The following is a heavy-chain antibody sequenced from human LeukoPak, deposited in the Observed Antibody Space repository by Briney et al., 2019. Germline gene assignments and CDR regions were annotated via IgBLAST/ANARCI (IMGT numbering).Heavy chain of an antibody. CDR3: ARMITFGGVIFDY. J-gene: IGHJ4*02. CDR2: IYHSGST. V-gene: IGHV4-38-2*01. CDR1: GYSISSGYY. Sequence: NPSETLSLTCAVSGYSISSGYYWGWIRQPPGKGLEWIGSIYHSGSTYYNPSLKSRVTISVDTSKNQFSLKLSSVTAADTAVYYCARMITFGGVIFDYWGQGTLVTVSS. D-gene: IGHD3-16*01.